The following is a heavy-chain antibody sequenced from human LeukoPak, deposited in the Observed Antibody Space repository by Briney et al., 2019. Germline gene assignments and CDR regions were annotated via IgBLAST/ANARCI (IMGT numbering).Heavy chain of an antibody. V-gene: IGHV5-51*01. J-gene: IGHJ4*02. CDR1: GYSFTSYW. Sequence: GESLKISCKGSGYSFTSYWIGWVRQMPGKGLEWMGIIYPGDSDTRYSPSFQGQVTISADKSISTAYLQWSSLKASDTAMYYYARQGLGFGELLHFDYWGQGTLVTVSS. CDR3: ARQGLGFGELLHFDY. D-gene: IGHD3-10*01. CDR2: IYPGDSDT.